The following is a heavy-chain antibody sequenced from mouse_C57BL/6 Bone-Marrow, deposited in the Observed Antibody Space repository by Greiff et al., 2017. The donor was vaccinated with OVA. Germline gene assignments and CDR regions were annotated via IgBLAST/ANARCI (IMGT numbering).Heavy chain of an antibody. CDR1: GYTFTTYP. J-gene: IGHJ3*01. Sequence: VKLVESGAELVKPGASVKMSCKASGYTFTTYPIEWMKQNHGKSLEWIGNFHPYNDDTKYNEKFKGKATLTVEKSSSTVYLELSRLTSDDSAVYYCATYGNYEGFAYWGQGTLVTVSA. CDR3: ATYGNYEGFAY. D-gene: IGHD2-1*01. V-gene: IGHV1-47*01. CDR2: FHPYNDDT.